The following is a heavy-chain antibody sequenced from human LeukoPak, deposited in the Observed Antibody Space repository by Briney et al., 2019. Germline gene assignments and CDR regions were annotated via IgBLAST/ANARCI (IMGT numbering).Heavy chain of an antibody. CDR3: ARFGVDYDMGV. Sequence: SETLSLTCSVSAVTVNNNYRTWVRQPPGKGLEWIGQIYYSGKADYNPSLKSRITISVDTSKNQISLRVNSVTAADTAVYYCARFGVDYDMGVWGQGTTVIVFS. J-gene: IGHJ6*02. D-gene: IGHD3-16*01. V-gene: IGHV4-59*02. CDR1: AVTVNNNY. CDR2: IYYSGKA.